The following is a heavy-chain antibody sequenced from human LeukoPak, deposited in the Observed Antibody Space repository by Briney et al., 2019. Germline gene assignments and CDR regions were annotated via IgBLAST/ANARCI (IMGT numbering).Heavy chain of an antibody. CDR1: GFTFSDYY. V-gene: IGHV3-11*04. J-gene: IGHJ6*03. D-gene: IGHD3-9*01. CDR2: ISSSGDSI. Sequence: PGGSLRLSCAASGFTFSDYYMSWIRQAPGKGLEWVSYISSSGDSIYYVASVKCRFTISRDNAKNSLYLQMTSLTAEDTAVYYCARATWGGPYYDILTGYWGGNYYYYYMDVWGKGTTVTISS. CDR3: ARATWGGPYYDILTGYWGGNYYYYYMDV.